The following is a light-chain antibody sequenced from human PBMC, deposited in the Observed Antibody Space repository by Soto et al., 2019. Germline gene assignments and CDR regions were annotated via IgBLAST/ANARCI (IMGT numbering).Light chain of an antibody. CDR3: QQYNNWPRAT. CDR2: RTS. Sequence: EVVMRQSPATLSVSPGERATLSCRASQSVSSSYLAWYQQKPGQAPRLLMFRTSGRATGFPARFSGSGSGTEFNLTISSLQSEDFGVYYCQQYNNWPRATFGGGTKVDIK. CDR1: QSVSSSY. V-gene: IGKV3-15*01. J-gene: IGKJ4*01.